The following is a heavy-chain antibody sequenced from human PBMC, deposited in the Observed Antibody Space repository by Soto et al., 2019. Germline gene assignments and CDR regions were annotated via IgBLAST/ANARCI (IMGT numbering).Heavy chain of an antibody. J-gene: IGHJ4*02. V-gene: IGHV4-30-4*01. CDR3: DRGSYYYDSSGYHHN. Sequence: TLSLTCTVSGVSISSGDYYWSWIRQPQGKGLEWIGYIYYSGSSYYNPSLKSRVTISVDTYKNQFSLKLSSVTAADTAVYYCDRGSYYYDSSGYHHNWGQGTLVTVSS. CDR2: IYYSGSS. CDR1: GVSISSGDYY. D-gene: IGHD3-22*01.